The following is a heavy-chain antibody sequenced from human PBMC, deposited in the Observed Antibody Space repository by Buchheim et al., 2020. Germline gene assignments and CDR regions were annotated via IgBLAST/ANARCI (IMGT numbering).Heavy chain of an antibody. CDR1: GFTFSSYG. D-gene: IGHD1-14*01. CDR2: IWYDGSSK. Sequence: QVQLVESGGGVVQPGRSLRLSCAASGFTFSSYGMHWVRQAPGKGLGWVAVIWYDGSSKYYADSVKGRFTISRDNSKNTLYLQMNSLRAEDTAVYYCARGFTGAYYYYGMDVWGQGTT. V-gene: IGHV3-33*01. CDR3: ARGFTGAYYYYGMDV. J-gene: IGHJ6*02.